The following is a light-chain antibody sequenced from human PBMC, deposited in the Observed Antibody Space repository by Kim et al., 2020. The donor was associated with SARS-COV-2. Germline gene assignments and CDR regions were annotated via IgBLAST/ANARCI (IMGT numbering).Light chain of an antibody. CDR3: SSYTSSSTWV. Sequence: GQSVTSTCTGTSRDGDSYNRVAGYRQPPGTAPKLVIYEVSNRPSGVPDRFSGSKSGNTASLTISGLQSEDEADYYCSSYTSSSTWVFGGGTQLTVL. V-gene: IGLV2-18*02. J-gene: IGLJ3*02. CDR2: EVS. CDR1: SRDGDSYNR.